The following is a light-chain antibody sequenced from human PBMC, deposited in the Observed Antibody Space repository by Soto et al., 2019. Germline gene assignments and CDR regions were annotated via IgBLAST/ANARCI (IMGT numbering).Light chain of an antibody. CDR1: QTVDSNY. J-gene: IGKJ1*01. CDR3: QQYGSLSWT. V-gene: IGKV3-20*01. CDR2: GAS. Sequence: EIVLTQSPGTLSLSPGERATLSCRASQTVDSNYLAWYQQKPGQAPRIVIFGASGRATGIPDRFSGSGSGTDFTLNISRLEPEDFAVYYCQQYGSLSWTFGQGTKVEIK.